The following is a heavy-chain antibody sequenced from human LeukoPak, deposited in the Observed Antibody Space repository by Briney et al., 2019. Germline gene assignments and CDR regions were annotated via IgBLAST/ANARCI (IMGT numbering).Heavy chain of an antibody. CDR1: GGSISSSSYY. CDR3: ASENQLLSLGYYYMDV. Sequence: SETLSLTCTVSGGSISSSSYYWGWIRQPPGKGLEWIGSIYYSGSTYYNPSLKSRVTISVDTSKNQFSLKLSSVTAADTAVYYCASENQLLSLGYYYMDVWGKGTTVTVSS. J-gene: IGHJ6*03. CDR2: IYYSGST. V-gene: IGHV4-39*01. D-gene: IGHD2-2*01.